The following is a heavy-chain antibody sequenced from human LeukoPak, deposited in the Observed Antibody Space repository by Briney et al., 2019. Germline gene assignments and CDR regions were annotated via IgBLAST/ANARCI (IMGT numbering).Heavy chain of an antibody. V-gene: IGHV1-69*04. CDR3: ARVGGGGIAAAGIDY. D-gene: IGHD6-13*01. CDR1: GGTFSSYA. Sequence: ASVKVSCKASGGTFSSYAISWVRQAPGQGLEWMGRIIPIFGIANYAQKFQGRVTITADKSTSTAYMEPSSLRSEDTAVYYCARVGGGGIAAAGIDYWGQGTLVTVSS. CDR2: IIPIFGIA. J-gene: IGHJ4*02.